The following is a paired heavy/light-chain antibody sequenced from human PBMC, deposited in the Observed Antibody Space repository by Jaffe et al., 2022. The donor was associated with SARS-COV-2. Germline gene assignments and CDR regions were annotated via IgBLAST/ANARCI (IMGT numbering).Light chain of an antibody. CDR1: SSNIGNNY. CDR2: END. V-gene: IGLV1-51*02. Sequence: QSVLTQPPSVSAAPGQKVTISCSGGSSNIGNNYVSWYQQLPGTAPKLLIYENDKRPSGIPDRFSGSKSGTSATLGIIGLQTGDEADYYCGTWDSRLTTYVFGAATKVAVL. J-gene: IGLJ1*01. CDR3: GTWDSRLTTYV.
Heavy chain of an antibody. CDR3: ARDPTITWYFDL. CDR2: IFYSGTSKY. Sequence: QVQLQESGPGLVKPSETLSLTCSVSGGSISNHYWSWIRQPPGKGLEWIGYIFYSGTSKYNYNPSLRSRVTISIDTSKNQVSLKLSSVTAADTALYYCARDPTITWYFDLWGRGALVSVSS. V-gene: IGHV4-59*11. J-gene: IGHJ2*01. CDR1: GGSISNHY. D-gene: IGHD1-20*01.